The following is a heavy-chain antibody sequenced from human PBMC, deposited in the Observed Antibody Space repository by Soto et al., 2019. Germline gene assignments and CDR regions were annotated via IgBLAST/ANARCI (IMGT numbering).Heavy chain of an antibody. D-gene: IGHD1-1*01. J-gene: IGHJ4*02. CDR2: SYYSWST. V-gene: IGHV4-39*01. CDR1: GGSISSSSYY. Sequence: QLQLQESGPGLVKPSETLSVTCSVSGGSISSSSYYWGWLRQPPGKGREWIGSSYYSWSTYYNPSLNSQVNIYVDTSKNQFSLKLGSVSAADTAVYYCNLYFDTTGPTDYWGQGTLVSGSS. CDR3: NLYFDTTGPTDY.